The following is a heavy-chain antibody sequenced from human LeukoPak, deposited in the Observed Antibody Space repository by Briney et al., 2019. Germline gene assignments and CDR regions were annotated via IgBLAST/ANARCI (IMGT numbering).Heavy chain of an antibody. V-gene: IGHV4-59*01. CDR2: IYYSGST. CDR3: ARASAFYGDYYYYYMDV. D-gene: IGHD4-17*01. CDR1: GGSINSYY. J-gene: IGHJ6*03. Sequence: SETLSLTCTVSGGSINSYYWSWIRQPPGKGLEWIGYIYYSGSTNYNPSLKSRVTISVDTSKNQFSLKLSSVTAADTAVYYCARASAFYGDYYYYYMDVWGKGTTVTISS.